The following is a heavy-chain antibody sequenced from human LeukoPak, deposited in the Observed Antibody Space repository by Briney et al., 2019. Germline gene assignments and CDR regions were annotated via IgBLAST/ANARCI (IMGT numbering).Heavy chain of an antibody. J-gene: IGHJ4*02. CDR2: IKSKTDGGTT. CDR3: TTDPTQPPYLDY. Sequence: GGSLRLSCVASGFTFSNAWMSWVRQAPGKGLEWVGRIKSKTDGGTTDYAAPVKGRFTISRDDSKNTLYLQMNSLKTEDTAVYYCTTDPTQPPYLDYWGQGTLVTVSS. CDR1: GFTFSNAW. D-gene: IGHD6-13*01. V-gene: IGHV3-15*01.